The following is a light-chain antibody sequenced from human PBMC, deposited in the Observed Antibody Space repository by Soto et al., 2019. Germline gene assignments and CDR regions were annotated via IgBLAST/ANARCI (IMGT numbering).Light chain of an antibody. Sequence: EIVLTQSPGTLSLSPGERATLSCRASQSVSSSYLAWYQQKPGKAPRLLIYGASSRATGIPDRFSGSGSGTDFTLTISRLEPEDSAVYYCQQYGSSPLTFGGGTKVEIK. CDR2: GAS. CDR1: QSVSSSY. CDR3: QQYGSSPLT. J-gene: IGKJ4*01. V-gene: IGKV3-20*01.